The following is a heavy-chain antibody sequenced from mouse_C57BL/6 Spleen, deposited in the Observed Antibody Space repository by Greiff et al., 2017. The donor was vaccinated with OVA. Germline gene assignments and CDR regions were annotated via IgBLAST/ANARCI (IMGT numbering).Heavy chain of an antibody. V-gene: IGHV1-19*01. CDR3: ARSYYSNYEAWFAY. Sequence: DVKLQESGPVLVKPGASVKMSCKASGYTFTDYYMNWVKQSHGKSLEWIGVINPYNGGTSYNQKFKGKATLTVDKSSSTAYMELNSLTSEDSAVYYCARSYYSNYEAWFAYWGQGTLVTVSA. J-gene: IGHJ3*01. D-gene: IGHD2-5*01. CDR1: GYTFTDYY. CDR2: INPYNGGT.